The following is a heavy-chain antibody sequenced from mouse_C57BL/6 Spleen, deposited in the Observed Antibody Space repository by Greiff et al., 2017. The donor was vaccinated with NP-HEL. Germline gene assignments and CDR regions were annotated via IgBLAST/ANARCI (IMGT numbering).Heavy chain of an antibody. CDR1: GFTFSDYG. CDR3: ARPDGYDVGGYFDY. J-gene: IGHJ2*01. CDR2: ISSGSSTI. V-gene: IGHV5-17*01. D-gene: IGHD2-2*01. Sequence: EVQLVESGGGLVKPGGSLKLSCAASGFTFSDYGMHWVRQAPEKGLEWVAYISSGSSTIYYADTVKGRFTISRDNAKNTLFLQMTSLRSEDTAMYYCARPDGYDVGGYFDYWGQGTTLTVSS.